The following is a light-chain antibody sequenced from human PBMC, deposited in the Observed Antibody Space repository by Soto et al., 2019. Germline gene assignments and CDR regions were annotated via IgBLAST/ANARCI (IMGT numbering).Light chain of an antibody. J-gene: IGLJ1*01. CDR2: DVS. V-gene: IGLV2-11*01. CDR1: SSDVGGYNY. CDR3: CSYAGGPYV. Sequence: QSALTQPRSVSGSPGQSVAISCTGTSSDVGGYNYVSWYQQNPGKAPKVMIYDVSKRPSGVPDRFSGSKSGNTASLTISGLQAEDEADYYCCSYAGGPYVFGTGTKLTVL.